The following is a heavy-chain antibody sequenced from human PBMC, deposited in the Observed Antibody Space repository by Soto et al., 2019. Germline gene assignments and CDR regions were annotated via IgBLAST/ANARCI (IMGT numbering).Heavy chain of an antibody. V-gene: IGHV3-23*01. Sequence: EVQLLESGGGLVQPGGSLRLSCAASGFTFSSYAMSWVRQAPGKGLEWVSALSGSGGSTYYADSVKGRFTISRDNSKNRRYLQMDCMRAEDTAVYYCARRHSSTSLLVLDVWGQGSTVTVSS. CDR1: GFTFSSYA. CDR3: ARRHSSTSLLVLDV. CDR2: LSGSGGST. D-gene: IGHD2-2*01. J-gene: IGHJ6*02.